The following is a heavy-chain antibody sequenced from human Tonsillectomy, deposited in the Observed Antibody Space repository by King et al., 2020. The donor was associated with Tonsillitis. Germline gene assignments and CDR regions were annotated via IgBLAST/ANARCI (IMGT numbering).Heavy chain of an antibody. D-gene: IGHD6-19*01. V-gene: IGHV3-11*01. J-gene: IGHJ4*02. Sequence: QLVQSGGGLVKPGGSLRLSCEASVFTFSDYYMSWGRQAPGKGLELLSYISSSCVTTYYADSVKGRFTISREHAKTSLFLQMNSLRAEDTAVYYCARDGPAVAGTDYWGQGTLVTVSS. CDR1: VFTFSDYY. CDR2: ISSSCVTT. CDR3: ARDGPAVAGTDY.